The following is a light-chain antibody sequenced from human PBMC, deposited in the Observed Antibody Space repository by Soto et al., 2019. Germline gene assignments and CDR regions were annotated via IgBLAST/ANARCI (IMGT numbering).Light chain of an antibody. V-gene: IGKV1-39*01. CDR3: QQSYSTTWT. CDR2: AAS. CDR1: QGISTY. Sequence: DIQMTQSPSSLSASVGDRVTITCRASQGISTYLNWYQKKPGKAPKLLIYAASSLQSGVPSRFSGSGSETEFTLTISSLQPEDFATYSCQQSYSTTWTFGQGTKVEIK. J-gene: IGKJ1*01.